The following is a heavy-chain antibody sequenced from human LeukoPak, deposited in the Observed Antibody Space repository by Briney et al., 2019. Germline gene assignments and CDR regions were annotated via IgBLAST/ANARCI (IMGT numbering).Heavy chain of an antibody. Sequence: GGSLGLSCAASGFTFSNFEMNWVRQAPGKGLEWVSYISSSGITIYYADSVKGRFTVSRDNAKNSLYLQMNSLRAEDTAVYYCARQGYSGHSQGAADYWGQGTLVTVSS. V-gene: IGHV3-48*03. J-gene: IGHJ4*02. D-gene: IGHD4-23*01. CDR3: ARQGYSGHSQGAADY. CDR1: GFTFSNFE. CDR2: ISSSGITI.